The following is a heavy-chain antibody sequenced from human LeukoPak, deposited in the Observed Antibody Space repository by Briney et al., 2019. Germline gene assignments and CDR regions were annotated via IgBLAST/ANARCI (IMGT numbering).Heavy chain of an antibody. CDR1: GGSINSFY. J-gene: IGHJ4*02. V-gene: IGHV4-4*07. CDR2: IYSSGST. CDR3: ARENWRSKSIDFDS. D-gene: IGHD6-6*01. Sequence: SEPLSIPCTVSGGSINSFYWTWIRQPAGKGLYSIGRIYSSGSTNFNLSLKSRVTMSVDTSKNQFSLRLSSVTAADTAAYFCARENWRSKSIDFDSWGQGTLVTVSS.